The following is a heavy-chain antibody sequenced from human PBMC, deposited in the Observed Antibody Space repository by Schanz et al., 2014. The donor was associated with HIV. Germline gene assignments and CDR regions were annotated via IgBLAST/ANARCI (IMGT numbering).Heavy chain of an antibody. D-gene: IGHD3-22*01. V-gene: IGHV3-30*18. Sequence: QVQLVESGGGVVQPGRSLRLSCAASGFIFSTYAMHWVRQAPGKGLEWVAVISYDGNNKKYADSVKGRLTISRDNSKNTLYLQMNNLRAEDTAVYYCAKELYYDGSGYYRAGVFEYWGQGTLVIVSS. CDR3: AKELYYDGSGYYRAGVFEY. CDR2: ISYDGNNK. CDR1: GFIFSTYA. J-gene: IGHJ4*02.